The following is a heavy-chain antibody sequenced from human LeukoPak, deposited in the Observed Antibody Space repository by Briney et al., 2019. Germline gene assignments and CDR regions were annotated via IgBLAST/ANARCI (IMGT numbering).Heavy chain of an antibody. CDR2: ISSSSSYI. V-gene: IGHV3-21*01. J-gene: IGHJ4*02. D-gene: IGHD2-15*01. Sequence: AGGSLRLSCAASGFTFSTYSMNWVRQAPGKGLEWVSSISSSSSYIYYADSVKGRFTISRDNAKNSLSLQMNSLRAEDTAVYYCARDYCSGGSCYDYWGQGTLVTVSS. CDR3: ARDYCSGGSCYDY. CDR1: GFTFSTYS.